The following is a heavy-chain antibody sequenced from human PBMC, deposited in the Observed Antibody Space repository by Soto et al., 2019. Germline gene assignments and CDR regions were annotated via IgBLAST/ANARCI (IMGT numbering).Heavy chain of an antibody. CDR3: AREAYYGSGTQVEYYGMDV. CDR2: IYYSGST. Sequence: PSETLSLTCSVSGGSIRSYYWSWIRQPPGKGLEWIGYIYYSGSTNYNPSLKSRVTISVDTSKNQFSMKLSSVTAADTALYYCAREAYYGSGTQVEYYGMDVWGQGTTVTVS. CDR1: GGSIRSYY. V-gene: IGHV4-59*01. J-gene: IGHJ6*02. D-gene: IGHD3-10*01.